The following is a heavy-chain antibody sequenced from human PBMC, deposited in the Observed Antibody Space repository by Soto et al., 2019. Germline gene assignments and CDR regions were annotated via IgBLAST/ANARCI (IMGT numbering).Heavy chain of an antibody. D-gene: IGHD2-15*01. CDR3: ARDRLVTSYCSGVSCYSGSFDF. CDR2: TYYRSKWYN. CDR1: GDSVSSNSAA. V-gene: IGHV6-1*01. J-gene: IGHJ3*01. Sequence: SQTLSLTCAISGDSVSSNSAAWNWIRQSPSRGLEWLGRTYYRSKWYNDYAVSVKSRITINPDTSKNQFSLQLNSVTPEDTAVYYCARDRLVTSYCSGVSCYSGSFDFWGQGTMGTGSS.